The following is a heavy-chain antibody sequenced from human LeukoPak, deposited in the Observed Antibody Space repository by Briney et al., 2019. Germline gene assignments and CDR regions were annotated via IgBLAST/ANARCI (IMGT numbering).Heavy chain of an antibody. CDR1: GFTFNSYS. V-gene: IGHV3-21*01. CDR2: ISESSDYM. Sequence: KTGGSLRLSCAASGFTFNSYSMNWVRQAPGKGLEWVSYISESSDYMYYADSVKGRFTISRDNTKKSLYLRMNSLRAEDTAVYYCVRDFFTSSPMDVWGKGTTVTVSS. J-gene: IGHJ6*03. D-gene: IGHD2-2*01. CDR3: VRDFFTSSPMDV.